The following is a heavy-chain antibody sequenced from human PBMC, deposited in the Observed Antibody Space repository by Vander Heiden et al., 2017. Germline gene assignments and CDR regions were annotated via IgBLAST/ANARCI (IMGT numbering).Heavy chain of an antibody. CDR3: ARDRGFSDSHDS. CDR2: INPQTGGT. V-gene: IGHV1-2*02. Sequence: QVQLVQSGAETQKPGASVMVSCKASGYTFTGYYIHWVRQAPGQGLEWVGWINPQTGGTNYAQEFQGRVTMTRDTSISTAYMELRRLRSDDTAVYYCARDRGFSDSHDSWGQGTLVTVSS. D-gene: IGHD2-21*02. CDR1: GYTFTGYY. J-gene: IGHJ4*02.